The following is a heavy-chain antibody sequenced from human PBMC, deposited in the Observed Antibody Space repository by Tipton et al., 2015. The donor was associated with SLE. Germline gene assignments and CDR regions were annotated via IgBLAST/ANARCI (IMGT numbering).Heavy chain of an antibody. CDR2: ISSSGSTI. D-gene: IGHD3-22*01. CDR1: GFTFSDYY. V-gene: IGHV3-11*04. Sequence: SLRLSCAASGFTFSDYYMSWIRQAPGKGLEWVSYISSSGSTIYYADSVKGRFTISRDNAKNSLYLQMNSLRAEDTAVYYCAREVRDYYDSSVRAFDIWGQGTMVTVSS. J-gene: IGHJ3*02. CDR3: AREVRDYYDSSVRAFDI.